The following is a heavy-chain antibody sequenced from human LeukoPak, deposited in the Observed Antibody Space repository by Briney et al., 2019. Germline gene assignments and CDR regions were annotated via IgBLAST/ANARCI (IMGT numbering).Heavy chain of an antibody. V-gene: IGHV3-9*01. J-gene: IGHJ4*02. D-gene: IGHD6-19*01. CDR1: GFSFDDYA. Sequence: GGSLRLSCAVSGFSFDDYAMHWVRQAPGKGLEWVSGISWNSGSIGYAESVKGRFTISRDSAKNSLYLQMNSLRAEDTALYYCATSSREGEDSSGWASFDYWGQGTLVTVSS. CDR2: ISWNSGSI. CDR3: ATSSREGEDSSGWASFDY.